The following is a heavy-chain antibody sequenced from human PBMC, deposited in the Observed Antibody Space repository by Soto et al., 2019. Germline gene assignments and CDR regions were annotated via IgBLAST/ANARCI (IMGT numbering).Heavy chain of an antibody. J-gene: IGHJ4*02. D-gene: IGHD6-13*01. CDR1: GFSLSTSGVG. CDR2: IYSDDDK. Sequence: QITLKESGPTLVKPTQTLTLTCTFSGFSLSTSGVGVGWIRQPPGKALEWLALIYSDDDKPYSPSLKSRLTITTDTSKSQVVLSMTDVDPVDTATYYCAHSGVSIAAAGYDYWGQGTLVTVSS. CDR3: AHSGVSIAAAGYDY. V-gene: IGHV2-5*02.